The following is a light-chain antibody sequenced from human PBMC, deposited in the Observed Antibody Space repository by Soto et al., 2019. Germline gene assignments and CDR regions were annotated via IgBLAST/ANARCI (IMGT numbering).Light chain of an antibody. J-gene: IGLJ3*02. V-gene: IGLV1-51*02. CDR1: SSNIGNNY. CDR3: GTWDSSLSAGV. Sequence: QSVLTQPPSVSAAPGQKVTISCSGSSSNIGNNYVSWYQQLPGTAPKLLIYENNKRPSGIPDRFSGSKSGTSATLGITGXXXXXXXXYXCGTWDSSLSAGVFGGGTKLTVL. CDR2: ENN.